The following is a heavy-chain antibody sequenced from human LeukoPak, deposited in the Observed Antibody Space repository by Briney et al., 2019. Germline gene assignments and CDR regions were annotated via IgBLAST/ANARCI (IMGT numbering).Heavy chain of an antibody. CDR1: GFTFSTSW. J-gene: IGHJ4*02. CDR2: IGQDGSEK. D-gene: IGHD1-26*01. V-gene: IGHV3-7*01. CDR3: ARDRNKGATDY. Sequence: PGGSLGLSCAASGFTFSTSWMSWVRQAPGKGLEWVANIGQDGSEKNHVDSVKGRFTISRDNAKNSLFLQMNSLRVEDTALYYCARDRNKGATDYWGQGTLVTVSS.